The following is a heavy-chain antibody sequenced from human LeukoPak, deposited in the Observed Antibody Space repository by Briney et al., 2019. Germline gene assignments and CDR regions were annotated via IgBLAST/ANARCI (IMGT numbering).Heavy chain of an antibody. CDR1: GFSFSSYA. Sequence: GGSLRLSCAASGFSFSSYAMSRVRQAPGMGLEWVSVIIGSGDSTYYADSVKGRFTISRDNSKNTVYLQMNSLRAEDTAVYYCAKLTGTADYCGQGTLVTVSS. CDR2: IIGSGDST. V-gene: IGHV3-23*01. J-gene: IGHJ4*02. D-gene: IGHD1-7*01. CDR3: AKLTGTADY.